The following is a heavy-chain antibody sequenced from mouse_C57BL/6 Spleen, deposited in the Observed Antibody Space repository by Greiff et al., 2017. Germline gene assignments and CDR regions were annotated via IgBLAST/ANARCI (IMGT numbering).Heavy chain of an antibody. J-gene: IGHJ4*01. CDR1: GYTFTSSW. CDR2: IDPSDSYT. D-gene: IGHD2-3*01. V-gene: IGHV1-69*01. Sequence: VQLQQPGAELVMPGASVKLSCKASGYTFTSSWMHWVKQRPGQGLEWIGEIDPSDSYTNYNQKFKGKSTLTVDKSSSTAYMQLSSLTSEDSAVYYCARDGYRTMDYWGQGTSVTVSS. CDR3: ARDGYRTMDY.